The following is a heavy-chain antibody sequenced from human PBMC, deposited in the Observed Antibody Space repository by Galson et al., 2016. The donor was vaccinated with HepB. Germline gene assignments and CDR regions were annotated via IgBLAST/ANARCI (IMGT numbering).Heavy chain of an antibody. CDR1: GYSISSGSR. D-gene: IGHD2-21*02. CDR2: IYHDGDT. Sequence: SETLSLTCAVSGYSISSGSRWGWIRQPPGKGLEWIANIYHDGDTYYDPSLKSRATASVDTSKKQFSLRLTSVTAADTAVYYCARSCRATDCYLFDIWGQGALVIVSS. J-gene: IGHJ4*02. V-gene: IGHV4-38-2*01. CDR3: ARSCRATDCYLFDI.